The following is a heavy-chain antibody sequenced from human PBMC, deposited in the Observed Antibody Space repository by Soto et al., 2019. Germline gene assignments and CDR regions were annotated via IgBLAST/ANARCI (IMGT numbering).Heavy chain of an antibody. J-gene: IGHJ4*02. CDR3: ARGFHCTNGVCYDLFDY. V-gene: IGHV3-33*01. CDR2: IWYDGSNK. CDR1: GFTFSSYG. D-gene: IGHD2-8*01. Sequence: QVQLVEPGGGVVQPGRSLRLSCAASGFTFSSYGMHWVRQAPGKGLEWVAVIWYDGSNKYYADSVKGRFTISRDNSKNTLYLQMNSLRAEDTAVYYCARGFHCTNGVCYDLFDYWGQGTLVTVSS.